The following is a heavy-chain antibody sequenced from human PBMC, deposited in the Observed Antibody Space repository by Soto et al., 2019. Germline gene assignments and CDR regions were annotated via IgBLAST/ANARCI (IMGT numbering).Heavy chain of an antibody. CDR2: INPSGGST. J-gene: IGHJ3*02. CDR1: GYTFTSYY. V-gene: IGHV1-46*01. Sequence: ASVKVSCKASGYTFTSYYMHWLRQAPGQGLEWMGIINPSGGSTSYAQKFQGRVTMTRDTSTSTVYMELSSLRSEDTAVYYCARDRSGGHDAFDIWGQGTMVTVS. CDR3: ARDRSGGHDAFDI. D-gene: IGHD2-8*02.